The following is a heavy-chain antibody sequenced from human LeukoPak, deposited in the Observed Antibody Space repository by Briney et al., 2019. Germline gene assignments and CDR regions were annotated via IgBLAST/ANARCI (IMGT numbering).Heavy chain of an antibody. J-gene: IGHJ6*03. D-gene: IGHD3-9*01. V-gene: IGHV1-46*01. CDR1: GYTFTSYY. Sequence: ASVTVSCKASGYTFTSYYMHWVRQAPGQGLEWMGIINPSGGSTSYAQKFQGRVTMTRDMSTSTVYMELSSLRSEDTAVYYCARDYDILTARSRPYYMDVWGKGTTVTVSS. CDR3: ARDYDILTARSRPYYMDV. CDR2: INPSGGST.